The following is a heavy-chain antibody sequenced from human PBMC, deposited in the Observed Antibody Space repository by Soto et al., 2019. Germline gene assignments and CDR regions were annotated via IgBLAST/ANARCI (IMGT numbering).Heavy chain of an antibody. CDR3: AKETRFSPQSGYYDY. CDR2: IRWNSGSI. V-gene: IGHV3-9*01. J-gene: IGHJ4*02. CDR1: GFTCSSYA. D-gene: IGHD3-22*01. Sequence: GGSLRLSCAASGFTCSSYAMHWVRQAPGKGLEWVSGIRWNSGSICYADSVKGRFTISRDNAKNSLYLQMNSLRAEDTALYYCAKETRFSPQSGYYDYWGQGTLVTVS.